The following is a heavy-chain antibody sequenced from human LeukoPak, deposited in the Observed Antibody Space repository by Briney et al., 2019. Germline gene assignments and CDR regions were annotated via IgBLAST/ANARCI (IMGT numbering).Heavy chain of an antibody. CDR2: MYHSGST. V-gene: IGHV4-38-2*02. J-gene: IGHJ6*03. CDR3: ARAPANYYMDV. CDR1: GCSISSGYY. Sequence: PSETLSLTCTVSGCSISSGYYWGWIRQPPGTGLEWIGSMYHSGSTYYNPSLKSRVTVSLDTSKNQFSLKLISVTAADTAVYYCARAPANYYMDVWGKGTTVTVSS. D-gene: IGHD2-2*01.